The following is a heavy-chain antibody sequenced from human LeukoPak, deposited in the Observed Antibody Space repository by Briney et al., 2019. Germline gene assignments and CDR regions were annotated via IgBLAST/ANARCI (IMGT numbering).Heavy chain of an antibody. D-gene: IGHD6-19*01. CDR2: ISGDGGST. J-gene: IGHJ4*02. V-gene: IGHV3-43*01. Sequence: GGPLALSCAGPGFLFMIYPYNWVRNPQGRGLGWFSLISGDGGSTFYADSVKGRFTISRDNSKNSLYLQMNSLRSDDTALYYCARESESSGWYDYWGQGTLVTVSS. CDR3: ARESESSGWYDY. CDR1: GFLFMIYP.